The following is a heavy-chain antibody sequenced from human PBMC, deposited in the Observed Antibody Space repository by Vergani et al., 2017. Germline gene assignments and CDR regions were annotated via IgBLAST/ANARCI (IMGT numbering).Heavy chain of an antibody. CDR1: GFAFRNYA. CDR2: IRGSGEEGGT. Sequence: EVQLLESGGGLVQPGGSLRLSCAASGFAFRNYAMSWVRQAPGKALEWVSSIRGSGEEGGTYYAESVKGRFTISRDNTKRILHLQMNSLRVEDTAKYYCAKDSQTYGVLYPGLYDFWGQGTLVTVSS. D-gene: IGHD3-10*01. V-gene: IGHV3-23*01. J-gene: IGHJ4*02. CDR3: AKDSQTYGVLYPGLYDF.